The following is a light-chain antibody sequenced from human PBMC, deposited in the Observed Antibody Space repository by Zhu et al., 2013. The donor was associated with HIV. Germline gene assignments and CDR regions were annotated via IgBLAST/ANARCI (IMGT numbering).Light chain of an antibody. CDR2: KAS. CDR1: RSIAGW. CDR3: QQYNSYSRS. J-gene: IGKJ1*01. Sequence: DIQMTQSPSSVSASVGDRVTITCRASRSIAGWLAWYQQKPGKAPKLLIYKASNLESGVPSRFSGSGSGTEFTLTISGLQPDDFATYYCQQYNSYSRSFGQGTKVEIK. V-gene: IGKV1-5*03.